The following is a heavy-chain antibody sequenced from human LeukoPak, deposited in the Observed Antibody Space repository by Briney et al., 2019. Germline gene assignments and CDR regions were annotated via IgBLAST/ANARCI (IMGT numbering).Heavy chain of an antibody. CDR3: ASGLSQAAAGH. J-gene: IGHJ4*02. V-gene: IGHV7-4-1*02. CDR1: GYTFTKYG. Sequence: ASVKVSCKASGYTFTKYGVNWVRQAPGQGLEWMGWINTETGIPMYAQGFTGRFVFSLDTSVSTAYLQINSLKAEDTAVFYCASGLSQAAAGHWGQGTLVTVSS. CDR2: INTETGIP. D-gene: IGHD6-13*01.